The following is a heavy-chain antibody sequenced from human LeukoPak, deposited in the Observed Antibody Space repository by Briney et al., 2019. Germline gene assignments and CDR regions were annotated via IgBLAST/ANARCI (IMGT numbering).Heavy chain of an antibody. J-gene: IGHJ6*02. Sequence: SQTLSLTCTVPGGSISSGGYYWSWIRQHPGKGLEWIGYIYYSGSTYYNPSLKSRVTISVDTSKNQFSLKLSSVTAADTAVYYCARGAGYSGYDYYYGMDVWGQGTTVTVSS. CDR3: ARGAGYSGYDYYYGMDV. V-gene: IGHV4-31*03. D-gene: IGHD5-12*01. CDR1: GGSISSGGYY. CDR2: IYYSGST.